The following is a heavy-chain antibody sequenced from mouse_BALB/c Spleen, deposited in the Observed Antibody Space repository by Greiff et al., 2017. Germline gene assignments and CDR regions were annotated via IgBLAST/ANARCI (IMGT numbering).Heavy chain of an antibody. Sequence: VQLQQSGAELVRPGTSVKISCKASGYTFTNYRLGWVKQRPGHGLEWIGDIYPGGGYTNYNEKFKGKATLTADTSSSTAYMQLSSLTSEDSAVYFCVIYDGYYVNYAMDYWGQGTSVTVSS. V-gene: IGHV1-63*02. CDR1: GYTFTNYR. CDR2: IYPGGGYT. J-gene: IGHJ4*01. CDR3: VIYDGYYVNYAMDY. D-gene: IGHD2-3*01.